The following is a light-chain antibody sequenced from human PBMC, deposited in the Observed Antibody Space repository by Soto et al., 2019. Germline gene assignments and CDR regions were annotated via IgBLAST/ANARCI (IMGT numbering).Light chain of an antibody. V-gene: IGKV3-15*01. CDR1: HSLSTN. CDR3: QHRHN. J-gene: IGKJ3*01. CDR2: GAS. Sequence: IVVTQSPATVSVSPGERVTLSCTASHSLSTNLAWYQQKPGQTPRLLIYGASTRANGVPDRFSGSGSETYFTLTINSLQPEDFAVYYCQHRHNFGPGTKVDFK.